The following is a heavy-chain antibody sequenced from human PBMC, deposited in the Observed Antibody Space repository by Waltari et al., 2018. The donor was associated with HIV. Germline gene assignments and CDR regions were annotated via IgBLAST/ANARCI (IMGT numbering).Heavy chain of an antibody. Sequence: EVQLVESGGGLVQPGGSLRLSCAAPGFTFSTYWITWVRQAPGKGLEWLAKIKQDGSEKYYADSVKGRFTVSRDNNKKSLYLQMSSLRAEDTAVYYCARDLKDYDFWSPVDVWGQGTTVTVSS. CDR2: IKQDGSEK. D-gene: IGHD3-3*01. CDR3: ARDLKDYDFWSPVDV. CDR1: GFTFSTYW. V-gene: IGHV3-7*01. J-gene: IGHJ6*02.